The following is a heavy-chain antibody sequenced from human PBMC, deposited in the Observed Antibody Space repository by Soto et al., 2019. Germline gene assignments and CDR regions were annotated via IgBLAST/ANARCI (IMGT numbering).Heavy chain of an antibody. CDR3: ARLGAYFQSLDL. D-gene: IGHD2-21*01. CDR1: GASFSPNY. CDR2: IYYGGTT. Sequence: PSETLSLTCAVSGASFSPNYWAWIRQPPGKGLEWIGYIYYGGTTTYNPSLRSRVAISLETSKSQFSLRLSSVTASDTAVYYCARLGAYFQSLDLWGQGTMVTVSS. V-gene: IGHV4-59*08. J-gene: IGHJ3*01.